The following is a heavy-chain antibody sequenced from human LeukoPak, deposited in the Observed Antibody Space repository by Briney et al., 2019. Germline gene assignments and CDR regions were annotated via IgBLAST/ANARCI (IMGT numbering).Heavy chain of an antibody. CDR2: IYYSGST. Sequence: SETLSLTCAVSGGSISGSSYYWGWIRQPPGKGLEWIGSIYYSGSTYYNPSLKSRVTISVDTPKNQFSLKLSSVTAADTAVYYCARGLPWNRGWFDPWGQGTLVTVSS. D-gene: IGHD1-1*01. J-gene: IGHJ5*02. CDR3: ARGLPWNRGWFDP. V-gene: IGHV4-39*07. CDR1: GGSISGSSYY.